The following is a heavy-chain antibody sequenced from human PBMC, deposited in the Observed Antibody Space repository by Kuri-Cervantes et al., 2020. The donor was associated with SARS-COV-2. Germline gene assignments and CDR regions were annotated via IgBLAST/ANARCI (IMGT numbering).Heavy chain of an antibody. CDR1: GYTFTSYD. J-gene: IGHJ4*02. V-gene: IGHV1-8*02. CDR2: MNPNSGNT. CDR3: ARGGLIGYYDSSGYSVDY. D-gene: IGHD3-22*01. Sequence: ASVKVSCKASGYTFTSYDINWVRQAAGQGLEWMGWMNPNSGNTGYAQKFRGRVTMTRNTSISTAYMELSSLRSEDTAVYYCARGGLIGYYDSSGYSVDYWGQGTLVTVSS.